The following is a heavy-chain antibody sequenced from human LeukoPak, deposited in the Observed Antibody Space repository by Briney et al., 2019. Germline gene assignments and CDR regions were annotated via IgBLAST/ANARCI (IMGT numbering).Heavy chain of an antibody. V-gene: IGHV3-21*01. CDR2: ISSSSSYI. CDR1: GFTFSSYS. D-gene: IGHD3-3*01. J-gene: IGHJ3*02. Sequence: GGSLRLSCAASGFTFSSYSMNWVRQAPGKGLEWVSSISSSSSYIYYADSVKGRFTISRDNAKNSLYLQMNSLRAEDTAVYYCARGRTPQLRFLEWLPTRCAFDIWGQGTMVTVSS. CDR3: ARGRTPQLRFLEWLPTRCAFDI.